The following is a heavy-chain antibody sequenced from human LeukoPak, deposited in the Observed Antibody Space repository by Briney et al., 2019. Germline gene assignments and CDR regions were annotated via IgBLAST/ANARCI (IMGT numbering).Heavy chain of an antibody. J-gene: IGHJ4*02. CDR2: IKQDGSEK. CDR1: GFTFSNSW. V-gene: IGHV3-7*01. Sequence: GGSLRLSCAGSGFTFSNSWMGWVRQAPGKGLEWVANIKQDGSEKYYVDSVKGRFTISRDNAKNSLYLQMNSLRAEDTAVYYCARDRLLYGDYLDYWGQGTLVTVSS. D-gene: IGHD3-3*01. CDR3: ARDRLLYGDYLDY.